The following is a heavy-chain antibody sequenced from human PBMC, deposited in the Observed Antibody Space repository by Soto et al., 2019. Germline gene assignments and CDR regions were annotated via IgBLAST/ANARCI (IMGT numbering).Heavy chain of an antibody. J-gene: IGHJ6*02. CDR2: IGGSGNNT. V-gene: IGHV3-23*01. CDR3: AKSPHSYYHVMDV. CDR1: GFTLSTYA. Sequence: EVQLLESGGGLVQPGGSLRLSCAASGFTLSTYAMSWVRQAPGKGLEWVSAIGGSGNNTYYADSVKGRFAISRDNSKNTLYRQMTSLRAEDTAVYYCAKSPHSYYHVMDVWGQGTTVTVSS.